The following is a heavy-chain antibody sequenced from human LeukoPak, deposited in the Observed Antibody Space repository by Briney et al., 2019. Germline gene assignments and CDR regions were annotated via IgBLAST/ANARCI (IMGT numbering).Heavy chain of an antibody. V-gene: IGHV3-21*01. J-gene: IGHJ3*01. CDR1: GFSFSLYT. CDR3: ARSHYGSGSYYLDAFDV. D-gene: IGHD3-10*01. CDR2: IDTSSTYI. Sequence: PGGSLRLSCATSGFSFSLYTMNWVRQAPGKGLDWVSSIDTSSTYIEYADSMKGRFTISRDNAKKSLHLEMNSLRAEDTAVYYCARSHYGSGSYYLDAFDVWGQGTVVTVSS.